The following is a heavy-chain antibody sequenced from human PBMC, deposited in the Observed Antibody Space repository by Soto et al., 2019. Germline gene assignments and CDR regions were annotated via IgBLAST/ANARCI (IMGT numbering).Heavy chain of an antibody. CDR3: ATDSNYDVSNSF. Sequence: ASVKVSCKASGGTLNNYAINWVRQAPGQGLEWMGGILPVSAPPDYAQKFQGRVSITADHSTSTVYMELSRLKSDDTAVYFCATDSNYDVSNSFWGQGTLVTVSS. D-gene: IGHD3-3*01. CDR2: ILPVSAPP. V-gene: IGHV1-69*13. J-gene: IGHJ4*02. CDR1: GGTLNNYA.